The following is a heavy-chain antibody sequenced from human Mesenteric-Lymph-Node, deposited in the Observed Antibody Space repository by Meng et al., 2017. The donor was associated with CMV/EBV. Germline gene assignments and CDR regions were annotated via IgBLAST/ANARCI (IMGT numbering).Heavy chain of an antibody. V-gene: IGHV1-46*01. CDR2: INPDGGFT. Sequence: SYYLGWVRQAPGQGLEWMGIINPDGGFTNYAQKFQGKVTMTRDTSTSTVYMELSSLRSEDTAVYYCTRGRLLGYCSSTSCPNNWFDPWGQGTLVTVSS. CDR3: TRGRLLGYCSSTSCPNNWFDP. D-gene: IGHD2-2*01. J-gene: IGHJ5*02. CDR1: SYY.